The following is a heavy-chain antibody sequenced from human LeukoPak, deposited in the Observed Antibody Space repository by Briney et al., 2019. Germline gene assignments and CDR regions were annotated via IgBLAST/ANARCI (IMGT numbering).Heavy chain of an antibody. CDR3: ARLARGHCSSTSCYFPFDY. Sequence: GGSLRLSCAASGFTFSSYSMNWVRQAPGKGLEWVSSISSRSSYIYYADSVKGRFTISRDNAKNSLYLQMNSLRAEDTAVYYCARLARGHCSSTSCYFPFDYWGQGTLVTVSS. CDR1: GFTFSSYS. D-gene: IGHD2-2*01. CDR2: ISSRSSYI. J-gene: IGHJ4*02. V-gene: IGHV3-21*01.